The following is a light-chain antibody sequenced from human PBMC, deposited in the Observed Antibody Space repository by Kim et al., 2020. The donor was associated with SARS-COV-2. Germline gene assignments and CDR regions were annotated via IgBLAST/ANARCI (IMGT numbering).Light chain of an antibody. CDR3: ISYASSSHEV. Sequence: QSVLTQPASVSGSPGQSITISCTGTSSDVGGYNYVSWHQQHPGKAPKVMIYDVSNRPSGVSNRFSGSKSGNTASLTISGLQAEDEADYYCISYASSSHEVFGGGTQLTVL. J-gene: IGLJ3*02. V-gene: IGLV2-14*03. CDR1: SSDVGGYNY. CDR2: DVS.